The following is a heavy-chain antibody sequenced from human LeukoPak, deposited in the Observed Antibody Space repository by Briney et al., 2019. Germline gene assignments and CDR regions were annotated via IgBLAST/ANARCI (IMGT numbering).Heavy chain of an antibody. D-gene: IGHD6-13*01. CDR1: GGSFSGYY. J-gene: IGHJ4*02. CDR2: INHSGST. CDR3: ARDIAAAGTAY. V-gene: IGHV4-34*01. Sequence: PWETLSLTCAVYGGSFSGYYWSWIRQPPGKGLEWIGEINHSGSTNYNPSLKSRVTISVDTSKNQFSLKLSSVTAADTAVYYCARDIAAAGTAYWGQRTLVTVSS.